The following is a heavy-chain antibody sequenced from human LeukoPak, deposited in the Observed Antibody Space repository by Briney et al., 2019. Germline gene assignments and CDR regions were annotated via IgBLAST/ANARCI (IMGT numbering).Heavy chain of an antibody. D-gene: IGHD5-12*01. Sequence: KPSETLSLTCAVYGGSFSGYYWSWIRQPPGKGLEWIGEINHSGSTNYNPPLKSRVTISVDTSKNQFSLKLSSVTAADTAVYYCARGWLQKIDYWGQGTLVTVSS. J-gene: IGHJ4*02. CDR2: INHSGST. CDR1: GGSFSGYY. CDR3: ARGWLQKIDY. V-gene: IGHV4-34*01.